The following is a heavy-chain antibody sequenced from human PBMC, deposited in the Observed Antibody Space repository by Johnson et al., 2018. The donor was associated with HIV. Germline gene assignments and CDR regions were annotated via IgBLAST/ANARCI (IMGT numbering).Heavy chain of an antibody. CDR1: GFTFSNYG. J-gene: IGHJ3*01. V-gene: IGHV3-30*02. CDR3: AKDGGRWSYSFDV. CDR2: IWYDGSNK. Sequence: QVQLVESGGGVVQPGRSLRLSCAASGFTFSNYGMHWVRQAPGKGLEWVAFIWYDGSNKYYTDSVKGRFIISRDNSKNTLYLQMNSLRGEDTAMYYCAKDGGRWSYSFDVWGQGTMVSVSS. D-gene: IGHD3-16*01.